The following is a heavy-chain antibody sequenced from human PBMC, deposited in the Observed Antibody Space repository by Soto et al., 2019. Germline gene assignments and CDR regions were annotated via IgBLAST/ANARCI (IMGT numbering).Heavy chain of an antibody. CDR1: GGSFSGYY. V-gene: IGHV4-34*01. CDR2: INHSGST. Sequence: SETLSLTCAVYGGSFSGYYWSWIRQPPGKGLEWIGEINHSGSTNYNPSLKSRVTISVDTSKNQFSLKLSSVTAADTAVYYCARAGYYDFWNSQWFDPWGQGTLVTVSS. J-gene: IGHJ5*02. D-gene: IGHD3-3*01. CDR3: ARAGYYDFWNSQWFDP.